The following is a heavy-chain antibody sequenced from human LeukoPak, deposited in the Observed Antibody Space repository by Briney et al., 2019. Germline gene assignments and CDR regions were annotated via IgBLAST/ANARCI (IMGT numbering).Heavy chain of an antibody. Sequence: PGGSLRLSCAASGFTFTSYEMNWVRQAPGKGLEWVSYISGSGNTIYYAESVKGRFTISRDNAKNSVNLQMNSLRAEDTAVYYCARDHFDSWGLDTLVTVSS. J-gene: IGHJ4*02. CDR2: ISGSGNTI. CDR1: GFTFTSYE. CDR3: ARDHFDS. V-gene: IGHV3-48*03.